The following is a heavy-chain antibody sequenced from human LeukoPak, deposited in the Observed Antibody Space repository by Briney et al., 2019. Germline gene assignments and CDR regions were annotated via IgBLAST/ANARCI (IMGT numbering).Heavy chain of an antibody. CDR3: ARRSHPYGMDV. V-gene: IGHV4-59*08. CDR1: GGSISSYY. CDR2: IYYSGST. Sequence: SETLSLTCTVSGGSISSYYWSWIRQPPGKGLEWIGYIYYSGSTNYHPSLKSRVTISVDTSKNQFSLKLSSVTAADTAVYYCARRSHPYGMDVWGQGTTVTVSS. J-gene: IGHJ6*02.